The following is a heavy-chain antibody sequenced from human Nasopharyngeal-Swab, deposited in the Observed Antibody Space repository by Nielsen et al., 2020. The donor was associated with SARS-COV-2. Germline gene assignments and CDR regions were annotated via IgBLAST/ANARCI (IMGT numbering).Heavy chain of an antibody. CDR3: VRGSYGHYDS. D-gene: IGHD4-17*01. Sequence: GGSLRLSCAASGFTFSSYTMNWVRQATGKWLEWVSSISPTSDYIYYAESVKGRFTISRDNAKNSLFLQMNSLRAEETAIYYCVRGSYGHYDSWGQGALITVSS. V-gene: IGHV3-21*06. J-gene: IGHJ5*01. CDR1: GFTFSSYT. CDR2: ISPTSDYI.